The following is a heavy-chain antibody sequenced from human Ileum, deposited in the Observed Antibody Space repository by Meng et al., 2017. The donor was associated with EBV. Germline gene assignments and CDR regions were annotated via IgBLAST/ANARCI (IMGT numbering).Heavy chain of an antibody. V-gene: IGHV3-21*06. J-gene: IGHJ4*02. Sequence: EVQLVESGGGLVKPGGSLRLSCAASGFTFSSYSMNWVRQAPGKGLEWVSSISSSSSSIHYADSVRGRFTTSRDNAKNSLYLQMNSLRAEDTAVYYCSRRLYDSSGYYPFDYWGQGTLVTVSS. CDR3: SRRLYDSSGYYPFDY. D-gene: IGHD3-22*01. CDR1: GFTFSSYS. CDR2: ISSSSSSI.